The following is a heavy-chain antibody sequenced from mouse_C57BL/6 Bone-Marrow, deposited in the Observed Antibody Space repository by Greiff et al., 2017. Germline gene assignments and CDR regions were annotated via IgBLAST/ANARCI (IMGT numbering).Heavy chain of an antibody. V-gene: IGHV1-15*01. CDR3: TREDYYGSSSWFAY. CDR1: GYTFTDYE. D-gene: IGHD1-1*01. CDR2: IDPETGGP. Sequence: QVHVKQSGAELVRPGASVTLSCKASGYTFTDYEMHWVKQTPVHGLEWIGAIDPETGGPAYNQKFKGKAILTADKSSSTAYMELRSLTSEDSAVYYCTREDYYGSSSWFAYWGQGTLVTVSA. J-gene: IGHJ3*01.